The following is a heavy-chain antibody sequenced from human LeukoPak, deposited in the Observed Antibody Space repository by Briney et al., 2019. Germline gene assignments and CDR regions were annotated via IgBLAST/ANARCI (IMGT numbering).Heavy chain of an antibody. J-gene: IGHJ4*02. V-gene: IGHV3-30-3*01. D-gene: IGHD2-15*01. Sequence: GGSLRLSCAASGLTFSSYAMHWVRQAPGKGLEWVAIISYDGSNKYYADSVKGRFTISRDNSKNTLNLQMNSLRAEDTAVYYCAREGEGLDYWGQGTLVTVSS. CDR1: GLTFSSYA. CDR2: ISYDGSNK. CDR3: AREGEGLDY.